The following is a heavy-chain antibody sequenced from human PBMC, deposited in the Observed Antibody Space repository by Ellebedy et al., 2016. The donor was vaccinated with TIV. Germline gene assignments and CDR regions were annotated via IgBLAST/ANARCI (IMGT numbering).Heavy chain of an antibody. D-gene: IGHD1-1*01. V-gene: IGHV3-49*03. CDR2: IRTKPYGGTT. CDR1: GFTFGDYA. Sequence: GESLKISXTTSGFTFGDYAMNWFRQAPGKGLEWVGFIRTKPYGGTTEYAASVSGRFTISRDDSKSIAYLQMNSLKTEDTAVYYCTRVAPTGTIWGQGTLVTVSS. CDR3: TRVAPTGTI. J-gene: IGHJ4*02.